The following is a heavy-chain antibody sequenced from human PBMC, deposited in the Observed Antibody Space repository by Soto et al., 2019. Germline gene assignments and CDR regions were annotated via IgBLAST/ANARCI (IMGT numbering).Heavy chain of an antibody. V-gene: IGHV4-4*07. J-gene: IGHJ5*02. D-gene: IGHD2-21*01. CDR3: AIEGSPSADNCAIGIQLCSFDR. CDR1: RGYVNTFP. Sequence: PSETLSLTCTVSRGYVNTFPWSWVRPPAGKGLEWIGRIFPSLNTDYSPSLKSRVSLSVLTTKNQISLNTASVTAADMAVYYCAIEGSPSADNCAIGIQLCSFDRWGQGRPVTVSS. CDR2: IFPSLNT.